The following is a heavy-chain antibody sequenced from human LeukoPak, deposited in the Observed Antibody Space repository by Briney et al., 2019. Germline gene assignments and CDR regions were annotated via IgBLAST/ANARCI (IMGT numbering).Heavy chain of an antibody. CDR1: GGSFSGYY. J-gene: IGHJ6*03. CDR2: INHSGST. CDR3: ARRAAATRHYYYYMDV. V-gene: IGHV4-34*01. Sequence: SETLSLTCAVYGGSFSGYYWSWIRQPPGKGLGWIGEINHSGSTNYNPSLKSRVTISVDTSKNQFSLKLSSVTAADTAVYYCARRAAATRHYYYYMDVWGKGTTVTISS. D-gene: IGHD6-13*01.